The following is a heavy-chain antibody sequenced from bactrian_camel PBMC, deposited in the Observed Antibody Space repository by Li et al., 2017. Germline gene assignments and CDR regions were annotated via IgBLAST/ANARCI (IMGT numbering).Heavy chain of an antibody. CDR2: IFRGGAGADT. Sequence: QLVESGGGSVQSGESLRLSCVTSGWTYSNYCMGWFRQAPGEEREGVSVIFRGGAGADTDVAASVKGRFTLSRDNAKNTLYLQMDSLKPEDTAMYYCAAVRTGYVVGCPTNWSGAREYNYWGQGTQVTVS. J-gene: IGHJ4*01. CDR1: GWTYSNYC. D-gene: IGHD3*01. V-gene: IGHV3S31*01. CDR3: AAVRTGYVVGCPTNWSGAREYNY.